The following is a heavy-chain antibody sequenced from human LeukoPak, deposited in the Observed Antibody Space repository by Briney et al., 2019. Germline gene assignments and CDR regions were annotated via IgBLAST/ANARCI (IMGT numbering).Heavy chain of an antibody. CDR3: TRGSGWYPDY. CDR1: GFAFSSFW. CDR2: INQDGREK. J-gene: IGHJ4*02. D-gene: IGHD6-19*01. V-gene: IGHV3-7*04. Sequence: PGGSLRLSCAASGFAFSSFWMSWVRQVPGKGLEGVANINQDGREKNYVDSVKGRFTIFRDNAKNSLYLQMNSLRVEDTAVVYCTRGSGWYPDYWGQGTLVTVSS.